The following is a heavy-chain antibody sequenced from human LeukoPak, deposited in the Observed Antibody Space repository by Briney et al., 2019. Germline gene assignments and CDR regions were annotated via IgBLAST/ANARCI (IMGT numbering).Heavy chain of an antibody. J-gene: IGHJ3*02. CDR2: IYYSGST. Sequence: SETLSLICSASGGSISSYYWSWIRQPPGKGLEWIGYIYYSGSTNYKPSLKTRVTISVDTSKNQFSLKLSSVTAADTAVYYCASFTMTYAFDIWGQGTMVTVSS. CDR3: ASFTMTYAFDI. D-gene: IGHD3-22*01. CDR1: GGSISSYY. V-gene: IGHV4-59*01.